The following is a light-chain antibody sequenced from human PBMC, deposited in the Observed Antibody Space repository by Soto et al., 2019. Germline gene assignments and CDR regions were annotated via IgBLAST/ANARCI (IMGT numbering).Light chain of an antibody. J-gene: IGKJ2*01. CDR2: LGS. CDR3: MQALQTPYT. CDR1: QSLLHSNGYNY. V-gene: IGKV2-28*01. Sequence: IVMTQSPLSLPVTPGEPASISCRSSQSLLHSNGYNYLDWYLQKPGQSPQLLIYLGSNRASGVPDRFSGSGSGTDFTLKISRVEADDVGVYYCMQALQTPYTFGQGTKLEIK.